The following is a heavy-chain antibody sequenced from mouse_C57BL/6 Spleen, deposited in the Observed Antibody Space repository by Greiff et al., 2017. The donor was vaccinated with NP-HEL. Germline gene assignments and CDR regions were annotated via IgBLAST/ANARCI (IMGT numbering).Heavy chain of an antibody. CDR3: ARGGDYYGSSLNYFDY. D-gene: IGHD1-1*01. J-gene: IGHJ2*01. V-gene: IGHV1-9*01. CDR2: ILPGSGST. CDR1: GYTFTGYW. Sequence: QVQLQQSGAELMKPGASVKLSCKATGYTFTGYWIEWVKQRPGHGLEWIGEILPGSGSTNYNEKFKGKATFTADTSSNTAYMQLSSLTTEDSAIYYCARGGDYYGSSLNYFDYWGQGTTLTVSS.